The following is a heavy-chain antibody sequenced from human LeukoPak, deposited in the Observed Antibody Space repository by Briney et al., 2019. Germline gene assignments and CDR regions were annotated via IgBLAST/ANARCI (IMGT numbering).Heavy chain of an antibody. CDR1: GGSISSHY. Sequence: PSETLSLTCTVSGGSISSHYRSWIRQPPGKGLEWIGYIYYSGSTNYNLSLKSRVTISVDTSKNQFSLKLSSVTAADTALYYCARLGAYSGYDYVDCWGQGTLVTVSS. V-gene: IGHV4-59*11. CDR2: IYYSGST. CDR3: ARLGAYSGYDYVDC. D-gene: IGHD5-12*01. J-gene: IGHJ4*02.